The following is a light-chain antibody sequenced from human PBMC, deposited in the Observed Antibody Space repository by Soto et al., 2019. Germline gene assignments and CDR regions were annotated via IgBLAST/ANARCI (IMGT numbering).Light chain of an antibody. J-gene: IGKJ1*01. CDR1: QSVSSN. CDR2: GAS. CDR3: QQYNNWPPWT. V-gene: IGKV3-15*01. Sequence: EIVMTQSPGTLSVSPGERDTLSCRASQSVSSNLAWYQQKPGQAPRLLIYGASTRATGIPARFSGSGSGTEFTLTISSLQSEDFAVYYCQQYNNWPPWTFGQGTKVDIK.